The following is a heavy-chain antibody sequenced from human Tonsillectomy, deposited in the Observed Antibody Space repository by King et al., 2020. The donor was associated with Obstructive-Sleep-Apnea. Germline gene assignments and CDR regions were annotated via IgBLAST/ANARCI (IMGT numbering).Heavy chain of an antibody. J-gene: IGHJ4*02. D-gene: IGHD6-19*01. V-gene: IGHV3-30*04. CDR2: ISYDGSNK. CDR1: GFTFSSYA. CDR3: ARDSARLAVAYYFDY. Sequence: VQLVESGGGVVQPGRSLRLSCAASGFTFSSYAMHWVRQAPGKGLEGVAVISYDGSNKYYADSVKGRFTISRDNSENTLYLQMNSLRPEDTAVYYCARDSARLAVAYYFDYWGQGTLVTVSS.